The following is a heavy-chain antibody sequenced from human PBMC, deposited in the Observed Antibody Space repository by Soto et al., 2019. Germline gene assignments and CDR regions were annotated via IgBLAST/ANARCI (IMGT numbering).Heavy chain of an antibody. CDR3: AKDPPSNCSSTSCYVPRQQFDP. J-gene: IGHJ5*02. CDR1: GFTFSSYG. D-gene: IGHD2-2*01. Sequence: QVQLVESGGGVVQPGRSLRLSCAASGFTFSSYGMHWVRQAPGKGLEWVAVISYDGSNKYYADSVKGRFTISRDNSKNTLYLQMNSLRAEDTAVYYCAKDPPSNCSSTSCYVPRQQFDPWGQGTLVTVSS. CDR2: ISYDGSNK. V-gene: IGHV3-30*18.